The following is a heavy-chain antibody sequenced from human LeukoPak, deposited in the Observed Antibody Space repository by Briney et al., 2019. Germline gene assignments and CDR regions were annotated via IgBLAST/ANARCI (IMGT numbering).Heavy chain of an antibody. CDR3: ARRSSGSYWRFWYFDL. Sequence: SETLSLTCAVYGGSFSGYYWSWIRQPPGKGLEWIGEINHSGSTNYNPSLKSRVTISVDTSKNQFSLKLSSVTAADTAVYYCARRSSGSYWRFWYFDLWGRGTLVTVSS. CDR1: GGSFSGYY. J-gene: IGHJ2*01. V-gene: IGHV4-34*01. CDR2: INHSGST. D-gene: IGHD1-26*01.